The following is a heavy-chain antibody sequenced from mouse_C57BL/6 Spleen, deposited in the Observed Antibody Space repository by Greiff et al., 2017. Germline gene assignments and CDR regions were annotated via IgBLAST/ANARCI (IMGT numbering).Heavy chain of an antibody. Sequence: MPGQGLEWIGEIDPSDSYTNYNKKFKGKSTLTVDKSSSTAYMQLSSLTSEDSAVYYCARRLGRDWFAYWGQGTLVTVSA. J-gene: IGHJ3*01. CDR3: ARRLGRDWFAY. V-gene: IGHV1-69*01. D-gene: IGHD4-1*01. CDR2: IDPSDSYT.